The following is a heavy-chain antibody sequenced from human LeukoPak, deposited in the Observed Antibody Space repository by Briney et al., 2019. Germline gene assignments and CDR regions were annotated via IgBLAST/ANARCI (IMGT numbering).Heavy chain of an antibody. Sequence: GRSLILACSASGFTLSSDGIESGRRAPGKGLGWDPVIIYDSSNKYYANSVKHRFNISRDKSKNTLNLQMNSLRAGDTAVYYCAKDRAYYDFWSGYWDWGQGTLVTVSS. CDR3: AKDRAYYDFWSGYWD. D-gene: IGHD3-3*01. J-gene: IGHJ4*02. V-gene: IGHV3-30*18. CDR1: GFTLSSDG. CDR2: IIYDSSNK.